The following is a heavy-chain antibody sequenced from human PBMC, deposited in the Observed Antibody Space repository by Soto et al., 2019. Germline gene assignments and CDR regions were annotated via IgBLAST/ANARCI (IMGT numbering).Heavy chain of an antibody. Sequence: EVQLVESGGGLVQPGGSLRLSCAASGFTFSDYWMHWVRQAPGKGLVWVSRVNGDGSSTNYADSVRGRFTISRDNAKNTLYLQMNSLRADDTAVYYCVRRIATAGTFDYWGQGTLVTVSS. J-gene: IGHJ4*02. CDR1: GFTFSDYW. CDR2: VNGDGSST. CDR3: VRRIATAGTFDY. V-gene: IGHV3-74*01. D-gene: IGHD6-13*01.